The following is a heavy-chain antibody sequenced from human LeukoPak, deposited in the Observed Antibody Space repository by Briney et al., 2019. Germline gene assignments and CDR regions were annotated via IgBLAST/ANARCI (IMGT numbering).Heavy chain of an antibody. D-gene: IGHD3-10*01. CDR3: ARARRSGSSYYFDY. Sequence: SSETLSLTCTVSGGSISSYYWSWIRQPPGKGLEWIGYIYYSGSTNYNPSLKSRVTISVDMSKNQFSLKLSSVTAADTAVYYCARARRSGSSYYFDYWGQGTLVTVSS. CDR1: GGSISSYY. V-gene: IGHV4-59*01. J-gene: IGHJ4*02. CDR2: IYYSGST.